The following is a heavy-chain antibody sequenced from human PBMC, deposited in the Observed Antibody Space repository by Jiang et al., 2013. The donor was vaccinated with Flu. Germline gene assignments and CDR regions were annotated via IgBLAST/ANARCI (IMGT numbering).Heavy chain of an antibody. Sequence: PGLVKPSQTLSLTCTVSGGSISSGDYYWSWIRQPPGKGLEWIGYIYYSGSTYYNPSLKSRVTISVDTSKNQFSLKLSSVTAADTAVYYCARGQYYYDSSGLIDYWGQGTLVTVSS. CDR2: IYYSGST. D-gene: IGHD3-22*01. V-gene: IGHV4-30-4*01. CDR1: GGSISSGDYY. J-gene: IGHJ4*02. CDR3: ARGQYYYDSSGLIDY.